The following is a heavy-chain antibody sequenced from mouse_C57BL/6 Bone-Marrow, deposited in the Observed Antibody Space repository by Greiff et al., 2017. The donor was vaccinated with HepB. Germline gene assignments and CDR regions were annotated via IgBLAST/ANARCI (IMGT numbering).Heavy chain of an antibody. Sequence: VQLKESGAELVRPGASVKLSCTASGFNIKDDYMHWVKQRPEQGLEWIGWIDPENGDTEYASKFQGKATITADTSSNTAYLQLSSLTSEDTAVYYCTPGYYFDYWGQGTTLTVSS. V-gene: IGHV14-4*01. CDR1: GFNIKDDY. CDR3: TPGYYFDY. J-gene: IGHJ2*01. CDR2: IDPENGDT.